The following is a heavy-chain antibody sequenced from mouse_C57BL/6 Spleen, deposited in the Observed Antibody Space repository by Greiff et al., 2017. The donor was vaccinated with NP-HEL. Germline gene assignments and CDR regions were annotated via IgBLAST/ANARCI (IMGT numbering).Heavy chain of an antibody. CDR2: IDPSDSYT. CDR3: ARRAWEDY. J-gene: IGHJ2*01. D-gene: IGHD4-1*01. Sequence: QVQLQQPGAELVKPGASVKLSCKASGYTFISYWMQWVKQRPGQGLEWIGEIDPSDSYTNYNQKFKGKATLTVDTSSSTAYMQLSSLTSEDSAVYYCARRAWEDYWGQGTTLTVSS. V-gene: IGHV1-50*01. CDR1: GYTFISYW.